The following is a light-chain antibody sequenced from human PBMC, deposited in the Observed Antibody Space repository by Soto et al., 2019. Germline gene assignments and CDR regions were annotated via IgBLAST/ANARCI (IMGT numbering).Light chain of an antibody. CDR3: SSYTSSSTDV. CDR2: EVS. V-gene: IGLV2-14*01. J-gene: IGLJ1*01. Sequence: QSALTQPASVSGSPGQSITISCTGTSSDVGGYDYVSWHQRHPGKAPKLTIYEVSNRPSGVSNRFPGSKSGNTASLTISGLQAEDEAEYYCSSYTSSSTDVFGTGTKVTVL. CDR1: SSDVGGYDY.